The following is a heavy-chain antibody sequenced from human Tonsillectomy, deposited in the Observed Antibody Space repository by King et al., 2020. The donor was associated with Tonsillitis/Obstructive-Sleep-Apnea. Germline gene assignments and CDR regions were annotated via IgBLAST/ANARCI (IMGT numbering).Heavy chain of an antibody. D-gene: IGHD3-22*01. Sequence: VQLVESGGGLVKPGGSLRLSCAASGFSFSSYSMNWVRQAPGKGLEWVSSISSSSSYIYYADSLKGRFTISRDNAKNSLFLQMKSLRAEDTAVYFCARDHYDSSGLYMDVWGKGTTVTVSS. CDR2: ISSSSSYI. CDR3: ARDHYDSSGLYMDV. V-gene: IGHV3-21*01. CDR1: GFSFSSYS. J-gene: IGHJ6*03.